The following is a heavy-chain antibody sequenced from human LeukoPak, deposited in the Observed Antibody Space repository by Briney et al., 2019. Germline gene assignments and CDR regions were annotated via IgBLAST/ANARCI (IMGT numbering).Heavy chain of an antibody. CDR2: ISYDGSNK. Sequence: GGSLRLSCAASGFTFSSHGMHWVRQAPGKGLEWVAVISYDGSNKYYADSVKGRFTISRDNSKNTLYLQMNSLRAEDTAVYYCANENYYDSSGYVGYWGQGTLVTVSS. D-gene: IGHD3-22*01. CDR1: GFTFSSHG. CDR3: ANENYYDSSGYVGY. J-gene: IGHJ4*02. V-gene: IGHV3-30*18.